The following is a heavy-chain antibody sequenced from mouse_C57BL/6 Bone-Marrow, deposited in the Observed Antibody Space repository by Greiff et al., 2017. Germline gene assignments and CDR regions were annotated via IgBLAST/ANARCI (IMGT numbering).Heavy chain of an antibody. CDR1: GYTFTDYY. CDR2: INPNNGGT. V-gene: IGHV1-26*01. D-gene: IGHD6-1*01. J-gene: IGHJ2*01. Sequence: EVQLQQSGPELVKPGASVKISCKASGYTFTDYYMNWVKQSHGKSLEWIGDINPNNGGTSYNQKFKGKATLTVDKSSSTAYMELRSLTSEDSAVXYCARWGSTRDYWGQGTTLTVSS. CDR3: ARWGSTRDY.